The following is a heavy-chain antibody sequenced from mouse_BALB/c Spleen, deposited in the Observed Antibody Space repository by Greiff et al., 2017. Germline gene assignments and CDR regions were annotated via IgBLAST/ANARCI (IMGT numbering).Heavy chain of an antibody. V-gene: IGHV3-8*02. CDR2: ISYSGST. J-gene: IGHJ4*01. Sequence: EVQRVESGPSLVKPSQTLSLTCSVTGDSITSGYWNWIRKFPGNKLEYMGYISYSGSTYYNPSLKSRISITRDTSKNQYYLQLNSVTTEDTATYYCARCYYRYDGEDAMDYWGQGTSVTVSS. CDR3: ARCYYRYDGEDAMDY. CDR1: GDSITSGY. D-gene: IGHD2-14*01.